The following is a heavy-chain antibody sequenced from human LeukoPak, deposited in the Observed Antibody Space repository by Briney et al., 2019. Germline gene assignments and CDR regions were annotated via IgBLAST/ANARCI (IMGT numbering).Heavy chain of an antibody. CDR1: GYTFTSYG. CDR2: ISAYNGNT. CDR3: ARDFRGGYSTKAFDI. V-gene: IGHV1-18*01. Sequence: ASVKVSCKASGYTFTSYGISWVRQAPGQGLEWMGWISAYNGNTNYAQKLQGRVTMTTDTSTSTAYMELRSLRSDDTAVYYCARDFRGGYSTKAFDIWGQGTMVTVSS. J-gene: IGHJ3*02. D-gene: IGHD4-23*01.